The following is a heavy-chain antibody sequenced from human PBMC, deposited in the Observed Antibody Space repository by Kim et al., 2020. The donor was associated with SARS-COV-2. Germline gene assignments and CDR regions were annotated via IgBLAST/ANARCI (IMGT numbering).Heavy chain of an antibody. CDR3: ARHYIINHPAQLDY. D-gene: IGHD3-10*01. CDR2: INYLGTT. V-gene: IGHV4-39*01. CDR1: GGSISSRSYY. J-gene: IGHJ4*02. Sequence: SETLSLTCTVSGGSISSRSYYWGWIRQPPGKGLEWIGNINYLGTTNYNPSLKSRITISVDTSKNQFSLSLRSVTAADTAVYYCARHYIINHPAQLDYWGQGTLVTVSS.